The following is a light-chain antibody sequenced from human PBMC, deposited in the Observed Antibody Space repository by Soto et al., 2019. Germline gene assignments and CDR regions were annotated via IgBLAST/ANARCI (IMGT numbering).Light chain of an antibody. J-gene: IGKJ1*01. V-gene: IGKV1-5*01. CDR3: QYYNILSGT. CDR2: DAS. Sequence: DVKMTQSPSTLSASVGDRVTITCRASQSIANWMAWYQQRPGEAPRLLIYDASHLANGAPSRFSGSGYGTEFTLTISSLQPDDFATYFCQYYNILSGTF. CDR1: QSIANW.